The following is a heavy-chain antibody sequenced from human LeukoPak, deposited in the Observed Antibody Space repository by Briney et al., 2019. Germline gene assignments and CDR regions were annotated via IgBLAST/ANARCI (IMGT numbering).Heavy chain of an antibody. Sequence: GASVKVSCKASGYTFTSYGISWVRQAPGQGLERMGWISAYNGNTNYAQKLQGRITMTTDTSTSTAYMELRSLRSDDTAVYYCARDLIVPAAPYYFDYWGQGTLVTVSP. J-gene: IGHJ4*02. CDR1: GYTFTSYG. CDR3: ARDLIVPAAPYYFDY. CDR2: ISAYNGNT. V-gene: IGHV1-18*04. D-gene: IGHD2-2*01.